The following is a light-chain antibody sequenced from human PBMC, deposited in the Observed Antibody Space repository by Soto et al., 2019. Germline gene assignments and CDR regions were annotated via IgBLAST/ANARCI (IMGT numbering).Light chain of an antibody. J-gene: IGLJ2*01. CDR3: SSYAGSNNLV. CDR2: EVN. V-gene: IGLV2-8*01. CDR1: SSDVGDYDY. Sequence: QSALTQPPSTSGSPGQSVTISCTGTSSDVGDYDYVSWYQQHPGKAPKLMIYEVNKRPSGVPDRFSGSKSGNTASLTVSGLQAEDEADYHRSSYAGSNNLVFGGGTKVTVL.